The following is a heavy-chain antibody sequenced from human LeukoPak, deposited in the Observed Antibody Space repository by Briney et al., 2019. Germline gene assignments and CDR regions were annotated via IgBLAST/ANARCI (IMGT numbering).Heavy chain of an antibody. V-gene: IGHV3-7*05. CDR2: IKEDGSEK. CDR1: GFTFSNYW. Sequence: GGSLRLSCAASGFTFSNYWMSWVRQAPGKGLKWVANIKEDGSEKYYADSVKGRFTISRDKSKNTLFLQMNSLRAEDTAVYYCAKSYGDYLGYFDSWGQGTLVTVSS. CDR3: AKSYGDYLGYFDS. J-gene: IGHJ4*02. D-gene: IGHD4-17*01.